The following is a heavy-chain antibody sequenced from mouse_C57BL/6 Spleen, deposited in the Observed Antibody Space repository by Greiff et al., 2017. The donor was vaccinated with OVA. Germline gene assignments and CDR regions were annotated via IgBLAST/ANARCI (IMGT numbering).Heavy chain of an antibody. CDR3: ARDYYGSSGYFDY. CDR2: IYPGDGDT. CDR1: GYAFSSSW. D-gene: IGHD1-1*01. Sequence: QVQLQQSGPELVKPGASVKISCKASGYAFSSSWMNWVKQRPGKGLEWIGRIYPGDGDTNYNGKFKGKATLTADKSSSTAYMQLSSLTSEDSAVSFCARDYYGSSGYFDYWGQGTTLTVSS. V-gene: IGHV1-82*01. J-gene: IGHJ2*01.